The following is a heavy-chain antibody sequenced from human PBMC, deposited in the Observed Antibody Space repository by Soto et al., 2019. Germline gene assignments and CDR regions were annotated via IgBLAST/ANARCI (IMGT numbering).Heavy chain of an antibody. V-gene: IGHV1-3*01. J-gene: IGHJ4*02. CDR3: ARDSEPTTVTTNRTAKDY. CDR2: INAGNGNT. D-gene: IGHD4-17*01. CDR1: GYTFTSYA. Sequence: GASVKVSCKASGYTFTSYAMHWVRQAPGQRLEWMGWINAGNGNTKYSQKFQGRVTITRDTSASTAYMELSSLRSEDTAVYYCARDSEPTTVTTNRTAKDYWGQGTLVTVAS.